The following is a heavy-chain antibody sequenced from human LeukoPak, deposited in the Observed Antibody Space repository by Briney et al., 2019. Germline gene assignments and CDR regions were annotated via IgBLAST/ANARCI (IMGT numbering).Heavy chain of an antibody. V-gene: IGHV3-9*01. J-gene: IGHJ3*02. CDR2: ISWNSGSI. CDR1: GFTFDDYA. CDR3: AKDGAFDI. Sequence: GGSLRLSCAASGFTFDDYAMHWVRQAPGKGLEWVSGISWNSGSIGYADSVKGRFTISRDNAKNSLYLQMNSLRAEDTALYYCAKDGAFDIWGQGTMVIVSS.